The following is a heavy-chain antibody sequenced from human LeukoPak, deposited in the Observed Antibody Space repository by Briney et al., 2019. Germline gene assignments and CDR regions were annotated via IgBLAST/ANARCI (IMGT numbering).Heavy chain of an antibody. CDR1: GGSISSYY. J-gene: IGHJ6*02. CDR2: IYYSGST. Sequence: SETLSLTCTVSGGSISSYYWSWIRQPPGKGLEWIGYIYYSGSTNYNPSLKSRVTISVDTSKNQFSLKLSSVTAADTAVYYCARDRRGIASITPEYYGMDVWGQGTTVTVSS. CDR3: ARDRRGIASITPEYYGMDV. D-gene: IGHD5-24*01. V-gene: IGHV4-59*01.